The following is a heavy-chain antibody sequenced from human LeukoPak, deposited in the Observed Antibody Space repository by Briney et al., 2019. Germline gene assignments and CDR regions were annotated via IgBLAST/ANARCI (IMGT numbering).Heavy chain of an antibody. D-gene: IGHD3-10*01. J-gene: IGHJ4*02. CDR1: GFTFSSYW. V-gene: IGHV3-74*01. Sequence: GGSLRLSCAASGFTFSSYWMHWVRQSPGEGRVWVSRITGEGTSTNYADSVKGRFTISRDHTKNTLFLQMNSLRAEDTAVYYCARPLVSGSLAYWGQGTLVTVSS. CDR3: ARPLVSGSLAY. CDR2: ITGEGTST.